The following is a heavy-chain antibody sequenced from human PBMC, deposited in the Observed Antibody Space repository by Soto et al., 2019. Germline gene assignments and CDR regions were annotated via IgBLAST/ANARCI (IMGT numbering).Heavy chain of an antibody. Sequence: PSETLSLTCSVSGYSISSGFYWDWIRQPPGEGLEWIGSIYYRGNTYYNPSHNGRITISLDTSKNQFSLRLTSVTAADTAVYFCARARYYDWCFDLWGLGTPVTVSS. CDR1: GYSISSGFY. CDR2: IYYRGNT. J-gene: IGHJ4*02. D-gene: IGHD3-9*01. V-gene: IGHV4-38-2*02. CDR3: ARARYYDWCFDL.